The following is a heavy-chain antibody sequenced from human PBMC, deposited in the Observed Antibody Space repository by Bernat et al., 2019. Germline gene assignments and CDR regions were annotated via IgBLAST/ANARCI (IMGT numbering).Heavy chain of an antibody. CDR2: INTDGSNT. V-gene: IGHV3-74*01. Sequence: AQLAESGGDLVQPGGSLRLSCAASGFTFSKFRMYWVRQAPGKGLVWVSRINTDGSNTIYADSVKGRFTISRDNAKNTVNLQMNSLRVEDTGVYYCAKGGWYYNSYVDLWGKGTTVTVSS. D-gene: IGHD3-16*01. CDR1: GFTFSKFR. CDR3: AKGGWYYNSYVDL. J-gene: IGHJ6*04.